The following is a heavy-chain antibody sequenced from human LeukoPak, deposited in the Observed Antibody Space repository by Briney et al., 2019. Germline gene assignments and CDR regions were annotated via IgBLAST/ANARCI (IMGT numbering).Heavy chain of an antibody. J-gene: IGHJ4*02. CDR1: GFTFSSYG. D-gene: IGHD3-10*01. CDR3: AKDWGPWAMVRGVADY. CDR2: IRYDGSNK. Sequence: GGSLGLSCAASGFTFSSYGMHWVRQAPGKGLEWVAFIRYDGSNKYYADSVKGRFTISRDNSKNTLYLQMNSLRAEDTAVYYCAKDWGPWAMVRGVADYWGQGTLVTVSS. V-gene: IGHV3-30*02.